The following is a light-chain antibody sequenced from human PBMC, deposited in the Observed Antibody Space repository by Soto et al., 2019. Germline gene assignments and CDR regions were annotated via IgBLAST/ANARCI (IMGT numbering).Light chain of an antibody. CDR1: SSDVGGYNY. CDR2: EVS. V-gene: IGLV2-14*01. Sequence: QSALTQPASVSGSPGQSITISCTGTSSDVGGYNYVSWHQQHPGKAPKLMIYEVSNRPSGVSNRFSGSKSGNTASLTISGLQAEDEADYYCSSYTSSRTPYVFGTGTKLTVL. CDR3: SSYTSSRTPYV. J-gene: IGLJ1*01.